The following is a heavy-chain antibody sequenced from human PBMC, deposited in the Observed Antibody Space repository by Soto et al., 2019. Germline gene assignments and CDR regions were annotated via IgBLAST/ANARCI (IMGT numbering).Heavy chain of an antibody. J-gene: IGHJ4*02. Sequence: GGSLRLSCAASGFTFSTYAIHWVRQAPGKGLEWAAFISYDGKNKNYADSVKGRFTIFRDNSKNTVYLQMNSLTAEDTALYYCATSHTSGWYYFDYWGPGTLVTVSS. CDR3: ATSHTSGWYYFDY. CDR1: GFTFSTYA. CDR2: ISYDGKNK. V-gene: IGHV3-30*04. D-gene: IGHD6-19*01.